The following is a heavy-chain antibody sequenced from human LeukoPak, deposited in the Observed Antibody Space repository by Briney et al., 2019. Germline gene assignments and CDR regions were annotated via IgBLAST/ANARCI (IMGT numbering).Heavy chain of an antibody. CDR3: ARGERYPAHFDY. Sequence: SQTLSLTCAISGDSVSSNSAAWNWIRQCPSRGLEWLGRTYYRPKWYNDYAVSVKSRITINPDTSKNQFSLQLNSVTPEDTAVYYCARGERYPAHFDYWGQGTLVTVSS. D-gene: IGHD1-14*01. CDR2: TYYRPKWYN. V-gene: IGHV6-1*01. J-gene: IGHJ4*02. CDR1: GDSVSSNSAA.